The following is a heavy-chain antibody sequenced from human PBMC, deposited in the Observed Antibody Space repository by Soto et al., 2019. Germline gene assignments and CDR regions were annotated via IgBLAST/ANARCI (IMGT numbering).Heavy chain of an antibody. D-gene: IGHD1-26*01. V-gene: IGHV4-34*01. CDR1: GGSFSGYY. CDR3: AREGGATPETSSSWRKSSDI. Sequence: TSETLSLTCAVYGGSFSGYYWSWIRQPPGKGLEWIGEINHSGSTNYNPSLKSRVTISVDTSKNQFSLKLSSVTAADTAVYYCAREGGATPETSSSWRKSSDIWGQGTMVTVSS. J-gene: IGHJ3*02. CDR2: INHSGST.